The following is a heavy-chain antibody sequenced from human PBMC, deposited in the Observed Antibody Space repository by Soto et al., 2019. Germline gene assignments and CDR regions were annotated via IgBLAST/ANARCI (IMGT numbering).Heavy chain of an antibody. V-gene: IGHV3-30*18. CDR2: ISYDGSNK. CDR1: GFTFSSYG. J-gene: IGHJ6*02. D-gene: IGHD2-15*01. CDR3: AKDGFSVAATHAPHMDYYYYYGMDV. Sequence: QVQLVESGGGVVQPGRSLRLSCAASGFTFSSYGMHWVRQAPGKGLEWVAVISYDGSNKYYADSVKGRFTISRDNSKNTLYLQMNSLRAEDTAVYYCAKDGFSVAATHAPHMDYYYYYGMDVWGQGTTVTVSS.